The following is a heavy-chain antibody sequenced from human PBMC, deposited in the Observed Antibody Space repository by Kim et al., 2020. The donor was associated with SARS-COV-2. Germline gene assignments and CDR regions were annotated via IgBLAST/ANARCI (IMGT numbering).Heavy chain of an antibody. J-gene: IGHJ5*02. CDR3: TRHQRYSFGFVRFIPWFDP. CDR2: IYYSGST. D-gene: IGHD3-9*01. V-gene: IGHV4-39*01. Sequence: SESLSLTCTVSGDSVNSSDYYWGWIRQPPGKGLEWIGSIYYSGSTYNNPSLKSRVSISVDTSKNHFSLKLNSVTAADTAVYYCTRHQRYSFGFVRFIPWFDPWGQGTLVTVSS. CDR1: GDSVNSSDYY.